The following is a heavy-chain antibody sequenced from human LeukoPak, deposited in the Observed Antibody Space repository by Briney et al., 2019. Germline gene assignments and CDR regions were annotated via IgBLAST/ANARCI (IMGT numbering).Heavy chain of an antibody. Sequence: SETLSLTCTVSGGSISSSTCYWGWIRQPPGKGLEWIGSIYYSGSTNYNPSLKSRVAISVNTSKNQISLKLNSVTAADTAVYYCARDSGAYYFSFDYWGQGTLVTVSS. CDR3: ARDSGAYYFSFDY. D-gene: IGHD3-22*01. V-gene: IGHV4-39*07. CDR1: GGSISSSTCY. J-gene: IGHJ4*02. CDR2: IYYSGST.